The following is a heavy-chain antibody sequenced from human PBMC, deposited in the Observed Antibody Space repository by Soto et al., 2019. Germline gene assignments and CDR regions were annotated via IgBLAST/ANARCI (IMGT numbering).Heavy chain of an antibody. J-gene: IGHJ1*01. Sequence: SETLSLTCTVSGGSLTGYYWSWVRQPPGKGLEWIGYIYYRGNTDYNPSLNSRATISLDRAKNQFFLQLTSVAAADSAVYYCARSITRSELYFPNWGQGTLVTVSS. V-gene: IGHV4-59*01. CDR3: ARSITRSELYFPN. CDR1: GGSLTGYY. D-gene: IGHD1-20*01. CDR2: IYYRGNT.